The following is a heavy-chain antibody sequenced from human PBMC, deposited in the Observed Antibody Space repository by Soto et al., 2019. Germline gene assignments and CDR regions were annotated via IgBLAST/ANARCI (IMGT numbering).Heavy chain of an antibody. V-gene: IGHV3-7*03. CDR2: TNKDGSQK. CDR1: GFTFSDEW. CDR3: ARAMGVSNYYHYGIDV. D-gene: IGHD3-16*01. J-gene: IGHJ6*02. Sequence: GGSLRLSCAASGFTFSDEWMNWVRQAPGKGLEWVANTNKDGSQKYYVDSVKGRFTISRDNAKNSLYLQMNNLRAEDTATYYCARAMGVSNYYHYGIDVWGQGTTVTVSS.